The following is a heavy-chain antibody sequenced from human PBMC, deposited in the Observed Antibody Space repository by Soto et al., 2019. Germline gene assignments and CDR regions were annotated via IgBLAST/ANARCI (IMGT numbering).Heavy chain of an antibody. Sequence: PTQTLSLTCAISGDSVSSDNAAWNWIRQSPSRGLEWLGRTYYRSRWYNDYAVSVKSRITVNPDTSKNQFSLQLTSVTPEDTAVNYCAGTTSHYWYYMDVWGKGTTVTDSS. D-gene: IGHD1-7*01. CDR1: GDSVSSDNAA. CDR2: TYYRSRWYN. CDR3: AGTTSHYWYYMDV. J-gene: IGHJ6*03. V-gene: IGHV6-1*01.